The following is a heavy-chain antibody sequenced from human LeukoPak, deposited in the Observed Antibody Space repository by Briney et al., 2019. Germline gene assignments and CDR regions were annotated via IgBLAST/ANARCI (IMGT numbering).Heavy chain of an antibody. V-gene: IGHV3-33*01. J-gene: IGHJ4*02. D-gene: IGHD2-21*02. Sequence: PGGSLRLSCAASGFTFSSYGMHWVRQAPGKGLEWVAVIWYDGGNKYYADSVKGRFTISRDNSKNTLYLQMNSLRAEDTAVYYCARALYCGGDCYYDSWGQGTLVTVSS. CDR2: IWYDGGNK. CDR3: ARALYCGGDCYYDS. CDR1: GFTFSSYG.